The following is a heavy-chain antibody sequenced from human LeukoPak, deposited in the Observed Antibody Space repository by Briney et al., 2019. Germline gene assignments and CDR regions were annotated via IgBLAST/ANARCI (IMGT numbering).Heavy chain of an antibody. J-gene: IGHJ5*02. D-gene: IGHD6-13*01. Sequence: NPSETLSLTCTVSGGSISSYYWSWIRQPAGKGLEWIGRIYTSGSTNYNPSLKSRVTMSVDTSKNQFSLKLSSVTAAGTAVYYCARVVYSSSWYWFDPWGQGTLVTVSS. V-gene: IGHV4-4*07. CDR3: ARVVYSSSWYWFDP. CDR1: GGSISSYY. CDR2: IYTSGST.